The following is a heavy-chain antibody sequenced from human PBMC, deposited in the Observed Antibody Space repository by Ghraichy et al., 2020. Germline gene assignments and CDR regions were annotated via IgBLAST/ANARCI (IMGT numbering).Heavy chain of an antibody. V-gene: IGHV3-30*18. D-gene: IGHD6-19*01. CDR3: AKDLYSRGWYTRGDYYFGMDV. CDR1: GFTLSKYD. Sequence: GGSLRLSCAASGFTLSKYDMHWVRQTPGKGLEWVAVVSYDGSNKNYVDSLKGRFTVSRDNSKSTVYLQMSSLKPEDTAVYFCAKDLYSRGWYTRGDYYFGMDVWGQGPTVTVS. CDR2: VSYDGSNK. J-gene: IGHJ6*02.